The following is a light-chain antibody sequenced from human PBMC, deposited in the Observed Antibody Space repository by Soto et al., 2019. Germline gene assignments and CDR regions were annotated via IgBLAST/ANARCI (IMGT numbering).Light chain of an antibody. CDR3: QQRSNWPT. CDR1: QSVGGS. Sequence: ETVLTPSPGTLSLSPVEIAILSCRSSQSVGGSLAWYQQSPGQPPRLLVYDASNRATGIPARFSGSGSGTDFTLTISSLEHEDFAVYYCQQRSNWPTFGQGTRLEIK. J-gene: IGKJ5*01. V-gene: IGKV3-11*01. CDR2: DAS.